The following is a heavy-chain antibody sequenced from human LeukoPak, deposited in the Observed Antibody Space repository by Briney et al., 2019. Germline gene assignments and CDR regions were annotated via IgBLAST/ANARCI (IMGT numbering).Heavy chain of an antibody. D-gene: IGHD3-10*01. CDR3: ARGSKNAFDI. CDR1: GFTFSSYW. CDR2: INSDGSST. V-gene: IGHV3-74*01. Sequence: GGSLRLSCAASGFTFSSYWMHWVRQAPGKGLVWVSRINSDGSSTSYADSVKGRFTISGDSAKNTPYLQMNSLRAEDTAVYYCARGSKNAFDIWGQGTMVTVSS. J-gene: IGHJ3*02.